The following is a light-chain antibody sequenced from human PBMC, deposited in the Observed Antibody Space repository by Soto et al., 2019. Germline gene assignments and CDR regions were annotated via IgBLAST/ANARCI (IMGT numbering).Light chain of an antibody. V-gene: IGLV3-21*04. CDR1: NIGSKR. CDR3: QVWDSSSDHPV. CDR2: YDS. J-gene: IGLJ2*01. Sequence: SYELTQPPSVSVAPGKTARITCGGNNIGSKRVHWYPQKQGQAPVLVIYYDSDRPSGIPERFSGSNSGNTATLTISRVEAGDEADYYCQVWDSSSDHPVFGGGTQLTVL.